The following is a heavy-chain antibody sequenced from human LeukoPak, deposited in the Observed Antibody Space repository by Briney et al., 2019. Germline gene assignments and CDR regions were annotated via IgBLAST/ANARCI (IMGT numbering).Heavy chain of an antibody. J-gene: IGHJ4*02. Sequence: SQTLSLTCAISGDSVSSNSAAWNWIRQSPSRGLEWLGRTYYRSKWYNDYAVSVKSRITINPDTSKNQFSLQPNSVTPEDTAVYYCARGLRISSSWSRRQYDFDYWGQGTLVTVSS. CDR3: ARGLRISSSWSRRQYDFDY. D-gene: IGHD6-13*01. CDR1: GDSVSSNSAA. CDR2: TYYRSKWYN. V-gene: IGHV6-1*01.